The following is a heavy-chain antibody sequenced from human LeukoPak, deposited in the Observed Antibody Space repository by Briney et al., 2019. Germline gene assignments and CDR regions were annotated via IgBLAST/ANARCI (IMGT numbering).Heavy chain of an antibody. CDR1: GFTFDDYA. CDR3: AKDTDYDSSGGFDY. D-gene: IGHD3-22*01. Sequence: GGSLRLSCAASGFTFDDYAMHWVRQAPGKGLEWVSGISRNSGSIGYADSVKGRFTISRDNAKNSLYLQMNSLRAEDMALYYCAKDTDYDSSGGFDYWGQGTLVTVSS. V-gene: IGHV3-9*03. CDR2: ISRNSGSI. J-gene: IGHJ4*02.